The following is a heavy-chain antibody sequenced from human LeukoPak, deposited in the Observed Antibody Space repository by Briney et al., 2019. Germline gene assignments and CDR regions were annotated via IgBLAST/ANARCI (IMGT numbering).Heavy chain of an antibody. CDR2: IYYSGST. CDR3: ARHQTLGIRDLVDAFDI. J-gene: IGHJ3*02. V-gene: IGHV4-39*01. CDR1: GGSISSNSYY. D-gene: IGHD7-27*01. Sequence: SETLPLTCTVSGGSISSNSYYWGWIRQPPGKGLEWIGSIYYSGSTYYNPSLKSRVTISVDTSKNQFSLKLSSVTAADTAVYYCARHQTLGIRDLVDAFDIWGQGTMVTVSS.